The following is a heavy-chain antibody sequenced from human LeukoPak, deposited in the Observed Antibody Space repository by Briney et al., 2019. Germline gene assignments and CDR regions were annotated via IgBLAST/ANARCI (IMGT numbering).Heavy chain of an antibody. CDR1: GFTVSSNY. CDR3: ASALYGDYEAY. V-gene: IGHV3-53*01. CDR2: IYSGGST. J-gene: IGHJ4*02. D-gene: IGHD4-17*01. Sequence: GGSLRLSCAASGFTVSSNYMSWVRQAPGKGLEWVSVIYSGGSTYYADSVKGRFTISRDNAKNSLYLQMNSLRAEDTAVYYCASALYGDYEAYWGQGTLVTVSS.